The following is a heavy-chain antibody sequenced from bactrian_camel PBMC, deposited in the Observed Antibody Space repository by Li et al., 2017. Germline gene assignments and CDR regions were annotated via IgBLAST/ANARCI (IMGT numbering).Heavy chain of an antibody. CDR1: GFTISSYD. V-gene: IGHV3S40*01. J-gene: IGHJ6*01. CDR3: NTNTPTSSPCRLAS. D-gene: IGHD1*01. Sequence: VQLVESGGGLVQPGTSLRLSCVASGFTISSYDFAWVRQAPGKGLEWISTSNGNGGSTYYADSVKGRFTVSKDQVKDTVYLQMNSLKPEDTAMYSCNTNTPTSSPCRLASWGQGTQVTVS. CDR2: SNGNGGST.